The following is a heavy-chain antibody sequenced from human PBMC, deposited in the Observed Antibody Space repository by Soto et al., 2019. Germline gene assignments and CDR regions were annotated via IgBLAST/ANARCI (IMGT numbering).Heavy chain of an antibody. Sequence: PSETLSLTCNVSGGSISGYYWSWIRQAPGKGLEYIGYIYYRGSTNYNPSLKSRVTMSVDTSRNQFSLTLNSVTAADTAAYYCARQQLLPFYYSLDVWGQGTTVTVSS. CDR2: IYYRGST. CDR3: ARQQLLPFYYSLDV. V-gene: IGHV4-59*01. CDR1: GGSISGYY. D-gene: IGHD6-13*01. J-gene: IGHJ6*02.